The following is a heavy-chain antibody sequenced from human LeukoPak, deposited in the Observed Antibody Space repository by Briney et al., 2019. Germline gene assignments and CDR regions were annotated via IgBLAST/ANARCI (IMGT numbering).Heavy chain of an antibody. J-gene: IGHJ4*02. CDR1: GGSFNDYY. CDR3: ARQSGGGSSPY. V-gene: IGHV4-39*01. Sequence: SETLSLTCTVYGGSFNDYYWNWIRQPPGKGLEWIGSIYYSGSTYYNPSLKSRVTISVDTSKDQFSLKLSSVTAADTAVYYCARQSGGGSSPYWGQGTLVTVSS. D-gene: IGHD6-6*01. CDR2: IYYSGST.